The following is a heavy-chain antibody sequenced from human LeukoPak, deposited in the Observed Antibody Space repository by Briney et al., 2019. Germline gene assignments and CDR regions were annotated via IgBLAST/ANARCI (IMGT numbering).Heavy chain of an antibody. J-gene: IGHJ5*02. D-gene: IGHD2-2*01. CDR3: ARHDAPKGWFDP. CDR1: GGSISSSSYY. Sequence: SETLSLTCTVSGGSISSSSYYWGWVRQPPGKGVEWIGSIYYSGSTYYKPSLKSRVTISVDTSKNQLSLKLSSVTAADTAVYYCARHDAPKGWFDPRGQGTQVTVSS. CDR2: IYYSGST. V-gene: IGHV4-39*01.